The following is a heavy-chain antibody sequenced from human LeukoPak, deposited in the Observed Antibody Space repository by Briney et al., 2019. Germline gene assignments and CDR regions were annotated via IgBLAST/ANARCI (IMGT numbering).Heavy chain of an antibody. CDR2: ISSSSSYI. D-gene: IGHD3-10*01. V-gene: IGHV3-21*04. Sequence: GGSLRLSCAASGFTFSSYSMSWVRQAPGKGLEWVSSISSSSSYIYYADSVKGRFTISRDNAKNSLYLQMNSLRAEGTAVYYCAKLLPVLYGSGTYYFDYWGQGTLVTVSS. J-gene: IGHJ4*02. CDR3: AKLLPVLYGSGTYYFDY. CDR1: GFTFSSYS.